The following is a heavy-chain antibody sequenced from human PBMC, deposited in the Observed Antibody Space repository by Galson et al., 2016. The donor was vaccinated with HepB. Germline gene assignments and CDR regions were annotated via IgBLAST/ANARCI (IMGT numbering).Heavy chain of an antibody. CDR1: GYNFIDYY. J-gene: IGHJ6*02. Sequence: SVKVSCKASGYNFIDYYMYWVRQAPGQGLEWMGIINPRSGSTSYAQKFQGRITMTRDTSTSTVYMEMGSLRSEDTAVFYCARGLVGTYYYYGMEVWGQGTTVTVSS. CDR3: ARGLVGTYYYYGMEV. CDR2: INPRSGST. V-gene: IGHV1-46*01. D-gene: IGHD1-26*01.